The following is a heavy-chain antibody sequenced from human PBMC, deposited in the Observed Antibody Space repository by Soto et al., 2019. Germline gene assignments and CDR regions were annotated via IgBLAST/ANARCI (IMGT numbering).Heavy chain of an antibody. Sequence: EVQLVESGGGLVQPGRSLRLSCAASGFTFDDYAMHWVRQAPGKGLEWVSGISWNSGSIGYADSVKGRFTISRDNAKNALYLKMNSLRAEDTALYYCAKAGDMGRSYFDYWGQGTLVTVSS. D-gene: IGHD3-10*01. CDR2: ISWNSGSI. V-gene: IGHV3-9*01. J-gene: IGHJ4*02. CDR1: GFTFDDYA. CDR3: AKAGDMGRSYFDY.